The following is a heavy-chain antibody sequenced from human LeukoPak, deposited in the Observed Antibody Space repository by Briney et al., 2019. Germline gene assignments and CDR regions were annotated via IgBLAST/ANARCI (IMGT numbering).Heavy chain of an antibody. CDR3: ARCPCYYDSSGYYKEDY. D-gene: IGHD3-22*01. J-gene: IGHJ4*02. V-gene: IGHV4-39*01. CDR1: GGSISSSSYY. CDR2: IYYSGST. Sequence: SETLSLTCTVSGGSISSSSYYWGWIRQPPGKGLEWIGSIYYSGSTYYNPSLKSRVTISVDTSKNQFSLKLSSVTAADTAVYYCARCPCYYDSSGYYKEDYWGQGTLITVSS.